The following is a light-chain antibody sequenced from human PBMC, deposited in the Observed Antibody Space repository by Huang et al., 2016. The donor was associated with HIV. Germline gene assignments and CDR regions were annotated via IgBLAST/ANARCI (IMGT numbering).Light chain of an antibody. CDR1: QSVGGY. Sequence: EIVLTQSPATLSLSPGERATLSCRASQSVGGYLAWYQQKPGQAPRLLIYDAANRATGIPARFMGSGSWTDFTLHISSLEPEDFAVYYCQQRTNWPPGFTFGPGTKVDIK. CDR2: DAA. J-gene: IGKJ3*01. CDR3: QQRTNWPPGFT. V-gene: IGKV3-11*01.